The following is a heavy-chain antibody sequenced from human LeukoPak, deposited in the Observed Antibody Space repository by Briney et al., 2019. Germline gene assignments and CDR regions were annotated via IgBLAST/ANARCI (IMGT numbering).Heavy chain of an antibody. Sequence: GGSLRLSCAASGFTFSSYSMNWVRQAPGKGLEWVSYISSSSSTIYYADSVKGRFTISRDNAKNSLYLQMNSLRDEDTAVYYCARVQPPPTVVTPRYYYYGMDVWGQGTTVTVSS. CDR2: ISSSSSTI. CDR1: GFTFSSYS. D-gene: IGHD4-23*01. J-gene: IGHJ6*02. CDR3: ARVQPPPTVVTPRYYYYGMDV. V-gene: IGHV3-48*02.